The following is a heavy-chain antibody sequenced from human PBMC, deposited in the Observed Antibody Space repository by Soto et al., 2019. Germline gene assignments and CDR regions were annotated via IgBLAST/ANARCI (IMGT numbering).Heavy chain of an antibody. V-gene: IGHV5-51*01. CDR2: IYPGDSDT. J-gene: IGHJ4*02. CDR3: ARGYYDSSGYPYFDY. D-gene: IGHD3-22*01. Sequence: PGESLKISCKGSGYSFTSYWIGWVRQMPGKGLEWMGIIYPGDSDTRYSPSFQGHVTISADKSISTAYLQWSSLKASDTAMYYCARGYYDSSGYPYFDYWGQGTLVTVSS. CDR1: GYSFTSYW.